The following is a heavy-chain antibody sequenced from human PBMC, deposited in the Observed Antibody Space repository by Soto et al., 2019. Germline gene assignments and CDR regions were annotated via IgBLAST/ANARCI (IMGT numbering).Heavy chain of an antibody. CDR1: GFSLTTGGVA. Sequence: SGPTLVNPTHTLTLTCSFSGFSLTTGGVAVGWIRQPPGKALGWLALIYWNDDKRSSPSLKNRLTVTKDTSKTQVVLTLTNMDPVDTDTYYCAHTFRYLDAMDVWGQGTTVTVSS. V-gene: IGHV2-5*01. D-gene: IGHD3-9*01. J-gene: IGHJ6*02. CDR2: IYWNDDK. CDR3: AHTFRYLDAMDV.